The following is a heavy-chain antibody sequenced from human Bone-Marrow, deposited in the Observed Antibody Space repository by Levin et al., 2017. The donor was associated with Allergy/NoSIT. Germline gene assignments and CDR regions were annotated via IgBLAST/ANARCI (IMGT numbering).Heavy chain of an antibody. CDR3: ARGLYASGTYLDS. CDR1: GFTFNTYW. J-gene: IGHJ4*02. Sequence: SCAVSGFTFNTYWMHWVRRVPGKGLVWVSRINGDGRSITYADSVRGRFTISRDNAKNTLYLQMNSLRAEDTAVYYCARGLYASGTYLDSWGQGTLVSVSS. V-gene: IGHV3-74*01. CDR2: INGDGRSI. D-gene: IGHD3-10*01.